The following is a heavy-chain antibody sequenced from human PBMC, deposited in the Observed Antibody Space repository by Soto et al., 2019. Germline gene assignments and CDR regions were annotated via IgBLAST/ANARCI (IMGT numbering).Heavy chain of an antibody. CDR1: GGTFSSYA. V-gene: IGHV1-69*01. Sequence: QVQLVQSGAEVKKPGSSVKVSCKASGGTFSSYAISWVRQAPGQGLEWMGGIIPIFGTANYAQKFPGRVTITADESTSTAYMGLSSLRSEDTAVYYCARERSGYYNDYYYGMDVWGQGTTVTVSS. D-gene: IGHD3-3*01. CDR2: IIPIFGTA. CDR3: ARERSGYYNDYYYGMDV. J-gene: IGHJ6*02.